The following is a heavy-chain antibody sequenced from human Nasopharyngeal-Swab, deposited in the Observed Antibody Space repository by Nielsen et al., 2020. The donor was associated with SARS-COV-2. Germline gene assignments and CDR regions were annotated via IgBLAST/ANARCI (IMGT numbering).Heavy chain of an antibody. CDR1: GFMLSDYY. D-gene: IGHD5-12*01. Sequence: GGSLRLSCAVSGFMLSDYYMSWIRQAPGRGLECVAYITSRDIIYYGDSVKGRFTISRDNAKKSLSLQMNSLRAEDTAVYYCARGDSDYDYEVGFDFWGLGTLVTVSS. V-gene: IGHV3-11*04. J-gene: IGHJ4*02. CDR3: ARGDSDYDYEVGFDF. CDR2: ITSRDII.